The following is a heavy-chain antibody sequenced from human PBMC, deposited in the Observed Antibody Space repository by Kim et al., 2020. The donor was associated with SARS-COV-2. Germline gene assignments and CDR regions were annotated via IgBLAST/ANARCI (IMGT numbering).Heavy chain of an antibody. Sequence: SETLSLTCAVYGGSFSGYYWSWIRQPPGKGLEWIGEINHSGSTNYNPSLKSRVTISVDTSKNQFSLKLSSVTAADTAVYYCARGQTYYYGSGSFSRYYYG. CDR1: GGSFSGYY. CDR3: ARGQTYYYGSGSFSRYYYG. CDR2: INHSGST. V-gene: IGHV4-34*01. D-gene: IGHD3-10*01. J-gene: IGHJ6*01.